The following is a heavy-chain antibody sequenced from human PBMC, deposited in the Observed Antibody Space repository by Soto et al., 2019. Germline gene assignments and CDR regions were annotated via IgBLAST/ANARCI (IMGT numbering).Heavy chain of an antibody. Sequence: ASAKVSCKSAGGTFSSYAISWLRPDPGLGFEWMGGIIPIFGTANYAQRFQGRVTITADESTSTAYMELSSLRSEDTAVYYCARGPGYSYGLYYFDYWGQGTLVTVSS. CDR1: GGTFSSYA. J-gene: IGHJ4*02. V-gene: IGHV1-69*13. D-gene: IGHD5-18*01. CDR3: ARGPGYSYGLYYFDY. CDR2: IIPIFGTA.